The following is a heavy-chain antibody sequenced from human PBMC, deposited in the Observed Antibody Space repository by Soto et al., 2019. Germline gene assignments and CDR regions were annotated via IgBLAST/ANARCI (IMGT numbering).Heavy chain of an antibody. J-gene: IGHJ4*02. Sequence: QVQLVESGGGVVQPGRSLRLSCAASGFTFSSYGMHWVRQAPGTGLEWVAVIWYDGSNKYYADSVKGRFTISRDNSRNTLYLQMNSLRAEDTAVDYCATMVRGVIFWGQGTLVTVSS. CDR2: IWYDGSNK. V-gene: IGHV3-33*01. CDR3: ATMVRGVIF. CDR1: GFTFSSYG. D-gene: IGHD3-10*01.